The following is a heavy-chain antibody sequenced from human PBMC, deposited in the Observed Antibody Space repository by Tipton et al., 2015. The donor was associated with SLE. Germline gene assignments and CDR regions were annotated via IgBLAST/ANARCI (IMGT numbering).Heavy chain of an antibody. D-gene: IGHD2-21*02. CDR2: ISDGGGT. Sequence: TLSLTCSVSSYSIYNGFYWGWIRQSPGKGLEWIGYISDGGGTNYNPSLKSRVTISVDPAKNQFSLRLTSVTAADTAVYYCARGMVTWRGAILGVDVWGQGTTVNVSS. CDR3: ARGMVTWRGAILGVDV. CDR1: SYSIYNGFY. V-gene: IGHV4-38-2*02. J-gene: IGHJ6*02.